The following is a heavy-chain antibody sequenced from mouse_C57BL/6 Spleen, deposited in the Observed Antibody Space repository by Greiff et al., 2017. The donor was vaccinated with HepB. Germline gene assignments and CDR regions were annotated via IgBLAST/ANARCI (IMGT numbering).Heavy chain of an antibody. Sequence: VQLQQSGAELVRPGASVKLSCTASGFNIKDDYMHWVKQRPEQGLEWIGWIDPENGDTEYASKFQGKATITADTSSNTAYLQLSSLTSEDTAVYYCTTWGYGSNYWGQGTTLTVSS. V-gene: IGHV14-4*01. J-gene: IGHJ2*01. CDR2: IDPENGDT. D-gene: IGHD1-1*01. CDR1: GFNIKDDY. CDR3: TTWGYGSNY.